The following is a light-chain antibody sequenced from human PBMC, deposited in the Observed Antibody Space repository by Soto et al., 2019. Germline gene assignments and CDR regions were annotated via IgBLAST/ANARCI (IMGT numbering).Light chain of an antibody. CDR1: QSVRNN. Sequence: EIVMTQSPATLSVSPGERAKFSCRASQSVRNNLAWFQQKPGQAPRLLIYGASTRATGIPARFSGSGSGTEFTLTISRLQSEDFAVYYCQQYNTWPLTFGGGSKVEIK. V-gene: IGKV3-15*01. CDR2: GAS. J-gene: IGKJ4*01. CDR3: QQYNTWPLT.